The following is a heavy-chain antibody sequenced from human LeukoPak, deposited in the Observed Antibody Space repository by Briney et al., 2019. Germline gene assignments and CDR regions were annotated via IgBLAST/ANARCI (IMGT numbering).Heavy chain of an antibody. Sequence: GGSLRLSCAASGFTFSSYAMHWVRQAPGKGLEWVAVISYDGSNKHGDSVKGRFTISRDNSKNTLYLQMNSLRAEDTAVYYCARTAEASSGYSYWGQGTLVTVSS. J-gene: IGHJ4*02. CDR1: GFTFSSYA. CDR2: ISYDGSNK. D-gene: IGHD3-22*01. CDR3: ARTAEASSGYSY. V-gene: IGHV3-30*04.